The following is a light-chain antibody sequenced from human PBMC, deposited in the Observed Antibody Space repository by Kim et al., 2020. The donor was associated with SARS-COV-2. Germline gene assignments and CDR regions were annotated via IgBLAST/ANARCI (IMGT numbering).Light chain of an antibody. V-gene: IGKV3-15*01. CDR3: QQYNNWPYT. Sequence: SVSPGERAALSCCASQSVGSNLAWYQQKAGQAPRLLIYGASTRATGIPSRFSGSGSGTEYTLTISSLQSEDFAVYSCQQYNNWPYTFGQGTKLEI. J-gene: IGKJ2*01. CDR2: GAS. CDR1: QSVGSN.